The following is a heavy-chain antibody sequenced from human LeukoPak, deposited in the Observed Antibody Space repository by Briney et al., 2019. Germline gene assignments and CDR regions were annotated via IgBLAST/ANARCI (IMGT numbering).Heavy chain of an antibody. CDR2: INHSGST. D-gene: IGHD3-10*01. CDR1: GGSFSGYY. J-gene: IGHJ4*02. V-gene: IGHV4-34*01. CDR3: ARARPLGSH. Sequence: KASETLSLTCAVYGGSFSGYYWSWIRQPPGKGLEWIGEINHSGSTNYNPSLKSRVTISVDTSKNQFSLKLSSVTAADTVVYYCARARPLGSHWGQGTLVTVSS.